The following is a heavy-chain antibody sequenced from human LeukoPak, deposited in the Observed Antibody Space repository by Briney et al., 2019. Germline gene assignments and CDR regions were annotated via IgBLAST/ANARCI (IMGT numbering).Heavy chain of an antibody. CDR1: GGSFSGYY. Sequence: SGTLSLTCAVYGGSFSGYYWSWIRQPPGKGLEWIGEINHSGSTNYNPSLKSRVTISVDTSKNQFSLKLSSVTAADTAVYYCARGVLRYFDWLLDRNWFDPWGQGTLVTVSS. CDR3: ARGVLRYFDWLLDRNWFDP. D-gene: IGHD3-9*01. J-gene: IGHJ5*02. V-gene: IGHV4-34*01. CDR2: INHSGST.